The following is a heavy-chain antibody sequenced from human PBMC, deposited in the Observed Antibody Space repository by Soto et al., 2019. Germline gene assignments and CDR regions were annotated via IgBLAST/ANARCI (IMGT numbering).Heavy chain of an antibody. J-gene: IGHJ4*02. CDR2: INPNSDDT. D-gene: IGHD3-9*01. Sequence: QVQLVQSGAEVKKPGASVKVSCKASGYAFSAHYLHWVRQAPGQGLEWMGWINPNSDDTKIAQKFQGRVAMTSDTSISTAYLELTRLTSDDAAVYYCPRHYMTDFDWFPKDFWGQGTLVAVYS. CDR1: GYAFSAHY. CDR3: PRHYMTDFDWFPKDF. V-gene: IGHV1-2*02.